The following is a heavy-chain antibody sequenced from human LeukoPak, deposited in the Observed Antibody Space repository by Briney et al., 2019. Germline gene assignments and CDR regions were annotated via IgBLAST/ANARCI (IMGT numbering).Heavy chain of an antibody. V-gene: IGHV3-7*03. J-gene: IGHJ6*04. Sequence: GGSLRLSCAASGFAFNDYWMTWVRQAPGKGLEWVAHIKQDGSEKYYVDSLKGRFTISRDNAKNSLFLQMNSLRAEDTAVYYCVRDCSSASLSSGCYYAMDVWGKGTTVTVSS. CDR3: VRDCSSASLSSGCYYAMDV. CDR1: GFAFNDYW. D-gene: IGHD2-2*01. CDR2: IKQDGSEK.